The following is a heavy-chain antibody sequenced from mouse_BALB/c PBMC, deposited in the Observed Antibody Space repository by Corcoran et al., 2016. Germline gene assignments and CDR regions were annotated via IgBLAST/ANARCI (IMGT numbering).Heavy chain of an antibody. J-gene: IGHJ4*01. D-gene: IGHD2-1*01. CDR3: ARHGNSPYAMDY. Sequence: QIQLVQSGPELKKPGETVKISCKASGYTFTNYGMIWVKQAPGKGLKWMGWINTYTGEPTYADDFKGRFAFSLETSASTAYLQINNLKNEDTATYFCARHGNSPYAMDYWGQGTSVTVSS. V-gene: IGHV9-3-1*01. CDR1: GYTFTNYG. CDR2: INTYTGEP.